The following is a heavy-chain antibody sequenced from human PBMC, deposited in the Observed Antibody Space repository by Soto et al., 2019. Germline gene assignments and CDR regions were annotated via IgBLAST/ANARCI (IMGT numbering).Heavy chain of an antibody. V-gene: IGHV3-9*01. CDR2: ISWNSGSI. D-gene: IGHD2-15*01. Sequence: ESGGGLVQPGRSLRLSCAASGFTFDDYAMHWVRQAPGKGLEWVSGISWNSGSIGYADSVKGRFTISRDNAKNSLYLQMNSLRAEDTALYYCAKDIGVVAATLEGWGQGTLVTVSS. J-gene: IGHJ4*02. CDR3: AKDIGVVAATLEG. CDR1: GFTFDDYA.